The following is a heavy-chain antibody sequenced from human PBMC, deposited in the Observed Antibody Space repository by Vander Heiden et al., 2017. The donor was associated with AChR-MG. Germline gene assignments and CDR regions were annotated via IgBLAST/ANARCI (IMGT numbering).Heavy chain of an antibody. D-gene: IGHD1-1*01. CDR3: AKDSLETTLFHSSYGMDV. J-gene: IGHJ6*02. V-gene: IGHV3-30*18. Sequence: QVQLVQSGGGVVLPGRYLKLSCAASGFTFSSYAMHWVRQAPGKGLEWVAAISYNGSQKYYADSVRGRFSISRDSFKNTLYLQLNSLRAEDTAVYYCAKDSLETTLFHSSYGMDVWGQGTTVTVSS. CDR1: GFTFSSYA. CDR2: ISYNGSQK.